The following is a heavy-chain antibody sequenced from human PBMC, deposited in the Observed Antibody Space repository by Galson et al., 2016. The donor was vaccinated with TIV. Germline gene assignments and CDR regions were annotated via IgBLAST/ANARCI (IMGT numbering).Heavy chain of an antibody. CDR3: ARYRPLSMTSVTTGYGFDV. V-gene: IGHV3-66*02. J-gene: IGHJ6*02. Sequence: SLRLSCAASGFSISSNYMNWVRQAPGKGLEWVSFIYGGGGTDYADSVRGCFTISRDDSTNTLYLQMNSLRTEDTAVNYFARYRPLSMTSVTTGYGFDVWGQGTTVTVSS. D-gene: IGHD4-17*01. CDR2: IYGGGGT. CDR1: GFSISSNY.